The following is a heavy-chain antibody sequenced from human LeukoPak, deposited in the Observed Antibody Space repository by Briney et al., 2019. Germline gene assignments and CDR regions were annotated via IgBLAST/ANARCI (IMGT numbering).Heavy chain of an antibody. D-gene: IGHD2-2*01. CDR1: GFTFSRYW. V-gene: IGHV3-7*01. Sequence: GGSLRLSCAASGFTFSRYWMSWVRQAPGKGLEWVANIKQDGSEKYYVDSVKGQFTISRDNAKNSMYLQMNSLRAEDTAVYYCARETMGADIVVVPTPFDAFDLWGQGTMVTVSS. CDR2: IKQDGSEK. CDR3: ARETMGADIVVVPTPFDAFDL. J-gene: IGHJ3*01.